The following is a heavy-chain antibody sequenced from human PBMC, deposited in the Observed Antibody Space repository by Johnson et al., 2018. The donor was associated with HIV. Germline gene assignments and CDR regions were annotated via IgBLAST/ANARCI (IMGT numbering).Heavy chain of an antibody. CDR2: ISSNGGST. CDR3: ARADGWELVGRGYAFDI. CDR1: GFTFSSYA. J-gene: IGHJ3*02. V-gene: IGHV3-64*01. Sequence: VQLVESGGGLVQPGGSLRLSCAASGFTFSSYAMHWVRQAPGKGLEYVSAISSNGGSTYYANSVKGRFTISRDNSKNTLYLQMGSLRAEDMAVYYWARADGWELVGRGYAFDIWGQGTMVTVSS. D-gene: IGHD1-26*01.